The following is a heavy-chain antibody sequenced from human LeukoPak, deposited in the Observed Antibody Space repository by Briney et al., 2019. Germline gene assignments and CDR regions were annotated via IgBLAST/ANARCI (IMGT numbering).Heavy chain of an antibody. D-gene: IGHD1-26*01. CDR2: ISGSGNGFSI. CDR1: GLTFSSYA. V-gene: IGHV3-64D*06. J-gene: IGHJ4*02. CDR3: VKDFGRIRGTPDS. Sequence: PGGSLRLSCAASGLTFSSYAMSWVRQAPGKGPEYVSTISGSGNGFSIYYADSVKGRFTISRDDSKSILYLQLNGLRSEDTAVYYCVKDFGRIRGTPDSWGQGTLVTVSS.